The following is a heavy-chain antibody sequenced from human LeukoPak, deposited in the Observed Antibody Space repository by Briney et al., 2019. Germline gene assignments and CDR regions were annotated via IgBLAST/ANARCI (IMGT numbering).Heavy chain of an antibody. Sequence: GGSLRLSCAASGFTFSSYAMSWVRQAPGKGLEWVSAISGSGGSTYYADSVKGRFTISRDNSKNTLYLQMNSLRAEDTAVCYCARDGFYYGSGSYYNDYWGQGTLVTVSS. CDR3: ARDGFYYGSGSYYNDY. CDR2: ISGSGGST. J-gene: IGHJ4*02. V-gene: IGHV3-23*01. CDR1: GFTFSSYA. D-gene: IGHD3-10*01.